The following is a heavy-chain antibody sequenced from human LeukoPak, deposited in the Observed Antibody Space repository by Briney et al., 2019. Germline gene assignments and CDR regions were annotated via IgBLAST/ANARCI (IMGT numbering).Heavy chain of an antibody. Sequence: SETLSLTCTVSGGSISSYYWSWIRQPPGKGLEWIGYIYYSGSTNYNPSLKSRVTISVDTSKNQFSLKLSAVTAADTAVYYCARGVRDFWSGYHYYFDYWGQGTLVTVSS. CDR2: IYYSGST. D-gene: IGHD3-3*01. J-gene: IGHJ4*02. CDR3: ARGVRDFWSGYHYYFDY. V-gene: IGHV4-59*08. CDR1: GGSISSYY.